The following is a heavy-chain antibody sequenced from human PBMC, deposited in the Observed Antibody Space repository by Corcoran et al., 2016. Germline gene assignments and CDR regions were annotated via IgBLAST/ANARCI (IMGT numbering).Heavy chain of an antibody. CDR3: ARTADYYGSGSYSYAFDI. CDR2: IIPIFGTA. J-gene: IGHJ3*02. V-gene: IGHV1-69*01. D-gene: IGHD3-10*01. CDR1: GGTFSSYA. Sequence: QVQLVQSGAEVKKPGSSVKVSCKASGGTFSSYAISWVRQAPGQGLEWMGGIIPIFGTANYAQKFQGRVTITADESTSTAYMELSSLRSEDTAVYYCARTADYYGSGSYSYAFDIWGQGTMVTVSS.